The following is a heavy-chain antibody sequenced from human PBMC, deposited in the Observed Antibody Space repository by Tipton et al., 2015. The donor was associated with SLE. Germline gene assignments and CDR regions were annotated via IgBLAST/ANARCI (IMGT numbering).Heavy chain of an antibody. V-gene: IGHV4-4*07. J-gene: IGHJ3*02. CDR3: ARDRRSDGYGFDI. Sequence: TLSLTCIVPDGCIISYYLSWIRQPAGKGLEWIGLIYNTGNTNYNPSLKSRVTMSVDTSKNQFSLRLSSVTAADTAVYYCARDRRSDGYGFDIWGQGTVVTVSS. D-gene: IGHD5-24*01. CDR1: DGCIISYY. CDR2: IYNTGNT.